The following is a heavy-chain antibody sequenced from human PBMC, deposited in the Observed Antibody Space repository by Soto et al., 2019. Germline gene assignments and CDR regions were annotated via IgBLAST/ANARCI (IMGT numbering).Heavy chain of an antibody. V-gene: IGHV3-21*02. CDR3: ARDPPLSSIVVVGVDDF. CDR1: GFSFSSYN. CDR2: ISSLSTYT. Sequence: EVQLVESGGGLVKPGGSLRLSCAASGFSFSSYNMNWVRQAPGKGLDWVSSISSLSTYTNYADSVKGRFTISRDNDKNSLYLQMDSLRVEDTAVYYCARDPPLSSIVVVGVDDFWGQGTLVTVSS. J-gene: IGHJ4*02. D-gene: IGHD2-15*01.